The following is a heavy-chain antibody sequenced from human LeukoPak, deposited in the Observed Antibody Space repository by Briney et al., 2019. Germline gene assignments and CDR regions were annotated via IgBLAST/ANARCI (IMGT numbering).Heavy chain of an antibody. D-gene: IGHD2-15*01. CDR1: GFTFSNYA. V-gene: IGHV3-23*01. J-gene: IGHJ4*02. CDR2: VVGSGGAT. Sequence: GGSLRLSCAASGFTFSNYAMSWVRQAPGKGLGWVSAVVGSGGATYYADSVKGRFTISRDNSKNTLYLQMNSLRAEDTAVYYCARGVYSIDYWGQGTLVTVSS. CDR3: ARGVYSIDY.